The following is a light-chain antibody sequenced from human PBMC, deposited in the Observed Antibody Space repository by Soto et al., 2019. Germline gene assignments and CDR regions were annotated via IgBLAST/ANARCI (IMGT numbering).Light chain of an antibody. V-gene: IGKV1-5*01. CDR3: QEYNSYAGT. CDR2: DAS. J-gene: IGKJ1*01. CDR1: QSLGIW. Sequence: DIQMTQSPSTLSASVRDRVTITCRASQSLGIWLAWHQQKPGKAPKLLIYDASTLKSGVPSRFSGSGSGTKFTLTISSLQPDDFATYYCQEYNSYAGTCGQGTKG.